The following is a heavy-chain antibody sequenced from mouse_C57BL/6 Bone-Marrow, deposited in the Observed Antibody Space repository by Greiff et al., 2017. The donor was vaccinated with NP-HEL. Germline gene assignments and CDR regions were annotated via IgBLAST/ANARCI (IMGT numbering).Heavy chain of an antibody. V-gene: IGHV2-9*01. CDR3: AKRDYYGSSGAY. CDR2: IWGGGST. D-gene: IGHD1-1*01. CDR1: GFSFTSYG. Sequence: QVQLKESGPGLVAPSQSLSITCTVSGFSFTSYGVDWVRQPPGKGLEWLGVIWGGGSTNYNSALMSRLSISKDNSKSQVFLKMNSLQTDDTAMYYCAKRDYYGSSGAYWGQGTLVTVSA. J-gene: IGHJ3*01.